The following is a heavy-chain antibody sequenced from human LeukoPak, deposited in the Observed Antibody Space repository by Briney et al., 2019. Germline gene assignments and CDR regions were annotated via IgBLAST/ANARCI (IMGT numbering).Heavy chain of an antibody. CDR2: ISEDGSGT. V-gene: IGHV3-7*03. CDR3: ARSYCSGNNCYSDYYFDL. Sequence: GGSLRLSCAASGMTFRRHWMSWVRQAPGKGLEWVAKISEDGSGTDYVDSVKGRFTISRDNAKNSLYLQMNSLRAEDTAVYYCARSYCSGNNCYSDYYFDLWGRGTLVIVSS. D-gene: IGHD2-15*01. CDR1: GMTFRRHW. J-gene: IGHJ2*01.